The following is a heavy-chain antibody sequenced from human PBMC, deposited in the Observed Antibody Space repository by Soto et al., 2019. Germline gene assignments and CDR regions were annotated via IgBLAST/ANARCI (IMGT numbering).Heavy chain of an antibody. D-gene: IGHD3-3*01. CDR2: ISGTGGST. Sequence: GGSLRLSCAASGFTFTSYAMTWVRQAPGKGLEWVSAISGTGGSTYYADSVKGRFTISRDKSKNTLYLQMNSLRAEDTAVYYCAKVFFGVVGPFDDWGQGTLVTVSS. CDR1: GFTFTSYA. CDR3: AKVFFGVVGPFDD. J-gene: IGHJ4*02. V-gene: IGHV3-23*01.